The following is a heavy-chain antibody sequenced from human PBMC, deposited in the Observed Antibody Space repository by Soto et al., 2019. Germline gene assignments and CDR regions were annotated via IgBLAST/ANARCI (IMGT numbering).Heavy chain of an antibody. CDR1: GFTFSRYW. Sequence: SGGSLRLSCAASGFTFSRYWIHWVRQAPGKGLVWVSRISSYGSDTHYADSVKGRFTISRDNAKNTLYLQMNSLRADDTAVYYCASNYAYAEGYYWYGIDVWGQGTTVTVSS. CDR2: ISSYGSDT. CDR3: ASNYAYAEGYYWYGIDV. D-gene: IGHD3-16*01. J-gene: IGHJ6*02. V-gene: IGHV3-74*01.